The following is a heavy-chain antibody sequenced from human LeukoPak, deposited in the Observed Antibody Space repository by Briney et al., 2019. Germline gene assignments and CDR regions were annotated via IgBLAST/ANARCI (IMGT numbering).Heavy chain of an antibody. CDR1: GGSISSSNW. J-gene: IGHJ5*02. Sequence: SETLSLTCAVSGGSISSSNWWSWVRQPPGKGLEWIGEIYHSGSTNYNPSLKGRVTISVDKSKNQFSLKLSSVTAADTAVYYCARDPGQTGYQLLSRGNWFDPWGQGTLVTVSS. CDR3: ARDPGQTGYQLLSRGNWFDP. D-gene: IGHD2-2*01. CDR2: IYHSGST. V-gene: IGHV4-4*02.